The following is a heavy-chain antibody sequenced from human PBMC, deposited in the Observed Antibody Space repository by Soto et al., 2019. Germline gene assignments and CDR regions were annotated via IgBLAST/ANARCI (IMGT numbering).Heavy chain of an antibody. J-gene: IGHJ5*02. CDR3: ARGYGGPIGWVDP. CDR1: GYTFTSYA. CDR2: INAGNGNT. Sequence: QVQLVQSGAEVKKPGASVKVSCKASGYTFTSYAMHWVRQAPGQRLEWMGWINAGNGNTKYSQKFQGRVTITRDTSASTAYLELSNLRSEDTALYYCARGYGGPIGWVDPLGQGTLVTVSS. V-gene: IGHV1-3*01. D-gene: IGHD3-16*01.